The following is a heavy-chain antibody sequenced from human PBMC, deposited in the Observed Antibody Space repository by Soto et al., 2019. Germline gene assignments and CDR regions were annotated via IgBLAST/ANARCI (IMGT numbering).Heavy chain of an antibody. CDR1: GGTFSSYT. V-gene: IGHV1-69*02. D-gene: IGHD2-15*01. J-gene: IGHJ6*03. CDR3: ARGTYCSGGSCYPRNYYYYMDV. CDR2: IIPILGIA. Sequence: QVQLVKSGAEVKKPGSSVKVSCKASGGTFSSYTISWVRQAPGQGLEWMGRIIPILGIANYAQKFQGRVTITADKSTSTAYMELSSLRSEDTAVYYCARGTYCSGGSCYPRNYYYYMDVWGKGTTVTVSS.